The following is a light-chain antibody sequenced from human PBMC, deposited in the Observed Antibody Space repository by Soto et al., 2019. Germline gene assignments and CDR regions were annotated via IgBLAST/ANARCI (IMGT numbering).Light chain of an antibody. CDR2: GAS. CDR1: QSIGMY. CDR3: HQSHNWPPWT. V-gene: IGKV3-15*01. J-gene: IGKJ1*01. Sequence: EIVMTQSPATLSVSPGERATLSCRASQSIGMYLAWYQQRPGQAPRLLIYGASTRATGIPARFSGSGSGSDFTLTISSLQSEDFAVYFCHQSHNWPPWTFGQGTTVEIK.